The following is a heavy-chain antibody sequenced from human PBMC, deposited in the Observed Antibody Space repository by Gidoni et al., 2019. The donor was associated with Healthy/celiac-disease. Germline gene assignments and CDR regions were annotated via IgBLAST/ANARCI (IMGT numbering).Heavy chain of an antibody. J-gene: IGHJ4*02. D-gene: IGHD5-18*01. V-gene: IGHV4-61*01. CDR3: AREGTAMAPFDY. Sequence: QVQLQESGPGLVKPSETLSLTCTVSGGSVSSGSYYWSWIRQPPGKGLEWIGYIYYRGSTHYNPSLKSRVTISVDTSKNQFSLKLSSVTAADTAVYYCAREGTAMAPFDYWGQGTLVTVSS. CDR1: GGSVSSGSYY. CDR2: IYYRGST.